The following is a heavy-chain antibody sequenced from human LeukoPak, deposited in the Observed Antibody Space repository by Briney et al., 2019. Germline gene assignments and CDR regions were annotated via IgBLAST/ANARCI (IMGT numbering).Heavy chain of an antibody. V-gene: IGHV1-46*03. D-gene: IGHD1-1*01. CDR1: GYTFALYY. CDR3: TGERSIDDRAFDY. J-gene: IGHJ4*02. CDR2: VNPSGGST. Sequence: APVKVSCKASGYTFALYYMHWVRQAPGPGLEWMGIVNPSGGSTSDAQKFQGRVTMTRDMSTSTVYMELSSLRSEDTAVYYCTGERSIDDRAFDYWGQGTLVTVAS.